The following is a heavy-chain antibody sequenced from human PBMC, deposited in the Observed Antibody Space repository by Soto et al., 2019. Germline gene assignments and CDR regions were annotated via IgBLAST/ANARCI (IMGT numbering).Heavy chain of an antibody. J-gene: IGHJ6*02. CDR2: IFYSGST. Sequence: SETLSLTCTVSGGSISNYYWSWIRQPPGRGLEWIGHIFYSGSTNYNPALKSRVTISVDTSKSQFSLKLSSVTAADTAVYYCARGSSIAGLYYGMDVWGQGTTVTVSS. D-gene: IGHD6-6*01. CDR1: GGSISNYY. V-gene: IGHV4-59*12. CDR3: ARGSSIAGLYYGMDV.